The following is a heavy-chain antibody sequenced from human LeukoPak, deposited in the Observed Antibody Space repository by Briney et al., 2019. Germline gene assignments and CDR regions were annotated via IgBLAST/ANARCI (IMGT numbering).Heavy chain of an antibody. V-gene: IGHV4-39*01. J-gene: IGHJ4*02. CDR2: IYYSGTT. CDR3: ARRNGDYVRGYYFDQ. D-gene: IGHD4-17*01. Sequence: SETLSLTCTVSGGSISSRNYNWAWIRQPPGKELEWIGSIYYSGTTYYNPSLKSRVTISVDTSENQFSLNLYSVTAADTAVYYCARRNGDYVRGYYFDQWGQGTLVTVSS. CDR1: GGSISSRNYN.